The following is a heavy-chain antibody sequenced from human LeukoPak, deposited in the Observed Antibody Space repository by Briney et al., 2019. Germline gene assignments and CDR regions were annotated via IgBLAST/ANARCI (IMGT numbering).Heavy chain of an antibody. CDR2: IYYSGST. CDR3: ARAASVNYDFWSGYSGDYFDY. D-gene: IGHD3-3*01. J-gene: IGHJ4*02. Sequence: SETLSLTCTVSGGSISSYYWSWIRQPPGKGLEWIGYIYYSGSTNYNPSLKSRVTISVDRSKNQFSLKLSSVTAADTAVYYCARAASVNYDFWSGYSGDYFDYWGQGTLVTVSS. V-gene: IGHV4-59*12. CDR1: GGSISSYY.